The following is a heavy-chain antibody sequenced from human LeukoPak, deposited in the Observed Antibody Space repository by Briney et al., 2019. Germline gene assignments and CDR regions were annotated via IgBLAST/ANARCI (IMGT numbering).Heavy chain of an antibody. CDR1: GGSFSGYY. J-gene: IGHJ6*02. CDR2: INHSGST. V-gene: IGHV4-34*01. D-gene: IGHD5-18*01. Sequence: SETLSLTCAVYGGSFSGYYWSWIRQPPGKGLEWIGEINHSGSTNYNPSLKSRVTISVDKSKNQFSLKLSSVTAADTAVYYCASGYSYGFSYYYYGMDVWGQGTTVTVSS. CDR3: ASGYSYGFSYYYYGMDV.